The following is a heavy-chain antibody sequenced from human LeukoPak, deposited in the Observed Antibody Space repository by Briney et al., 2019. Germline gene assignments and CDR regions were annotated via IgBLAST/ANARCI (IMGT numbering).Heavy chain of an antibody. Sequence: ASVKVSCKASGYTFTSYGISWVRQAPGQGLEWMGWISAYNGNTNYAQKFQGRVTITADESTSTAYMELSSLRSEDTAVYYCARDWRSMTTVIRQTYYYYYYGMDVWGQGTTVTVSS. J-gene: IGHJ6*02. CDR2: ISAYNGNT. CDR3: ARDWRSMTTVIRQTYYYYYYGMDV. CDR1: GYTFTSYG. V-gene: IGHV1-18*01. D-gene: IGHD4-11*01.